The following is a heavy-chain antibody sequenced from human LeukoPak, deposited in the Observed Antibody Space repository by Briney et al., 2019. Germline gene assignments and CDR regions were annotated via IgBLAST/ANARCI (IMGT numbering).Heavy chain of an antibody. D-gene: IGHD6-13*01. CDR3: ARDTPFNTAAAGTLDY. CDR1: GFTFSSYA. J-gene: IGHJ4*02. Sequence: PGGSLRLSCAASGFTFSSYAMHWVRQAPGKGLEWVAVISYDGSNKYYADSVKGRFTIPRDNSKNTLYLQMNSLRAEDTAVYYCARDTPFNTAAAGTLDYWGQGTLVTVSS. CDR2: ISYDGSNK. V-gene: IGHV3-30*04.